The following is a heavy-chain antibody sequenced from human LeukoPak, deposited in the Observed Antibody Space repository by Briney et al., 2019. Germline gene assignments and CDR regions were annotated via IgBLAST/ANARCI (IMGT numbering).Heavy chain of an antibody. CDR1: GGSFSGYY. CDR3: ARSSDSSGYYVNDY. D-gene: IGHD3-22*01. Sequence: SETLSLTCAVYGGSFSGYYWSWIRQPPGKGLEWIGYIYYSGSTNYNPSLKSRVTISVDTSKNQFSLKLSSVTAADTAVYYCARSSDSSGYYVNDYWGQGTLVTVSS. J-gene: IGHJ4*02. CDR2: IYYSGST. V-gene: IGHV4-59*01.